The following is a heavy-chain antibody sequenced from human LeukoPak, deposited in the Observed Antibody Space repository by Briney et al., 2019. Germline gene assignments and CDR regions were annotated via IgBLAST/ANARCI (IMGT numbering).Heavy chain of an antibody. V-gene: IGHV1-69*04. CDR3: ARGPENWFDP. CDR1: GYTFTSYD. J-gene: IGHJ5*02. Sequence: GASVKVSCKASGYTFTSYDINWVRQATGQGLEWMGRIIPILGRAKYAQKFQGRVTITADKSTSTAYMELSSLRSEDTAVYYCARGPENWFDPWGQGTLVTVSS. CDR2: IIPILGRA. D-gene: IGHD1-14*01.